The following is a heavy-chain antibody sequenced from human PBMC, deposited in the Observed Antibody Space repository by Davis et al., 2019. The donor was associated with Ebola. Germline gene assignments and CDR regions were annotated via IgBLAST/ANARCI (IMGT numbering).Heavy chain of an antibody. CDR2: IHTGGRT. V-gene: IGHV3-53*01. CDR1: GDSISSSNW. CDR3: AKGGSGWPSDYSYGMGV. J-gene: IGHJ6*04. D-gene: IGHD6-19*01. Sequence: PSETLSLTCAVSGDSISSSNWWSWVRQAPGKGLEWVSVIHTGGRTYYTDSVKGRFTISRDTSKNTLYLQMTSLRVDDTAVYYCAKGGSGWPSDYSYGMGVWGKGTTVTVSS.